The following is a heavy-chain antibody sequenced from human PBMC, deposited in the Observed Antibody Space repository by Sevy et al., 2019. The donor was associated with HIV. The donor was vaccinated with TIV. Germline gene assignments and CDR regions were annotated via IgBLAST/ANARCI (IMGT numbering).Heavy chain of an antibody. V-gene: IGHV3-53*01. D-gene: IGHD3-3*01. J-gene: IGHJ6*02. Sequence: GGSLRLSCAASGFIVSSNYMSWVRQAPGKGLEWVSVIYSGGTTYYADSVKGRFTISRDNSKNTLYLQMNNLRAEDTAVYYCAREREFTIFGVLIEYGMDVWGQGTTVTVSS. CDR1: GFIVSSNY. CDR2: IYSGGTT. CDR3: AREREFTIFGVLIEYGMDV.